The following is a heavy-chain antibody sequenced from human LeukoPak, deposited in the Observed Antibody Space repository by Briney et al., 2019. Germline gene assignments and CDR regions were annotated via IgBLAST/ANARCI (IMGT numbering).Heavy chain of an antibody. CDR3: ARLTGSYALYYYYYYMDV. J-gene: IGHJ6*03. CDR1: GFTFSSYS. D-gene: IGHD1-26*01. Sequence: GGSLRLSCAASGFTFSSYSMNWVCQAPGKGLEWVSSISSSSSYIYYADSVKGRFTISRDNAKNSLYLQMNSLRAEDTAVYYCARLTGSYALYYYYYYMDVWGKGTTVTVSS. V-gene: IGHV3-21*01. CDR2: ISSSSSYI.